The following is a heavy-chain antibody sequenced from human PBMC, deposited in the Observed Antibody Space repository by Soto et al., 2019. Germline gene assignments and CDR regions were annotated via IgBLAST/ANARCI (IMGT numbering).Heavy chain of an antibody. D-gene: IGHD3-9*01. Sequence: QIQLMQSGGDVKTPGASLKVSCTTSGYTFPSHGIAWVRQAPGQGLEWMGWISTFNGKTDYAQKFQGRVTMTADTITSTVHMELRSLRSDDTGVYYCARLLTEGATFREDAFDLWGPGTKVTVSS. J-gene: IGHJ3*01. V-gene: IGHV1-18*01. CDR3: ARLLTEGATFREDAFDL. CDR1: GYTFPSHG. CDR2: ISTFNGKT.